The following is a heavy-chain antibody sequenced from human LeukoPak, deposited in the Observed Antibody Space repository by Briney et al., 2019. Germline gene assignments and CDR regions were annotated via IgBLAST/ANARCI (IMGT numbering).Heavy chain of an antibody. Sequence: ASVKVSCTASGYTFTSYDINWLRQATGQGLEWMGWMNPNSGNTGYAQKFQGRVTMTRNTSISTAYMELSSLRSEDTAVYYCATSPVGSRVWFDPWGQGTLITVSS. D-gene: IGHD2-2*01. J-gene: IGHJ5*02. CDR3: ATSPVGSRVWFDP. V-gene: IGHV1-8*01. CDR1: GYTFTSYD. CDR2: MNPNSGNT.